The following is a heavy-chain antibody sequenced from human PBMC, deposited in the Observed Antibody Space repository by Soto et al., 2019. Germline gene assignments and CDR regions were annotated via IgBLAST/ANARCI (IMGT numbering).Heavy chain of an antibody. Sequence: GASVKVSCKASGYTFTSYYMHWVRQAPGQGLEWMGIINPSGGSTSYAQKFQGRVTITRDTSTSTVYMELSSLRSEDTAVYYCARSYTAMDAFDIWGQGTMVTVSS. D-gene: IGHD5-18*01. CDR1: GYTFTSYY. V-gene: IGHV1-46*01. CDR3: ARSYTAMDAFDI. CDR2: INPSGGST. J-gene: IGHJ3*02.